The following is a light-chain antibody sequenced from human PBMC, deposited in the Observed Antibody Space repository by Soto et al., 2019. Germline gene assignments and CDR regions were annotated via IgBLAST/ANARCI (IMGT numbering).Light chain of an antibody. J-gene: IGLJ1*01. CDR2: EVS. CDR3: SSYAGSNRV. Sequence: QSVLTQPPSASGSAGQSVTISCTGTSGDVGGYNYVSWYQQHPGKAPKLMIYEVSKRPSGVPDRFSGSKSGNTASLTVSGLQAEYEADYYCSSYAGSNRVFGTGTKVTVL. V-gene: IGLV2-8*01. CDR1: SGDVGGYNY.